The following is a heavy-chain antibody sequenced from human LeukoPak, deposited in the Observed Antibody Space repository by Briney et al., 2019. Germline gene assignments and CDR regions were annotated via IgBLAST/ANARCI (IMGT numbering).Heavy chain of an antibody. V-gene: IGHV4-59*08. Sequence: PSETLSLTCTVSGGSMSGYYWSWIRQPPGKGLEWIGYIFSSGSSNFNPSLKSRVTISVDTSSNQFSLRLSSVTAADTAVYSCARRSKLGYYFDSWGQGILVTVSS. CDR1: GGSMSGYY. CDR3: ARRSKLGYYFDS. CDR2: IFSSGSS. J-gene: IGHJ4*02. D-gene: IGHD3-16*01.